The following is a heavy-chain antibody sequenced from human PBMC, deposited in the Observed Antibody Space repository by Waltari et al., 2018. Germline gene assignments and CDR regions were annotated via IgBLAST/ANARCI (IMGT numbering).Heavy chain of an antibody. CDR3: AKGGSYIDY. V-gene: IGHV3-30*18. J-gene: IGHJ4*02. CDR2: ISYDGSNK. D-gene: IGHD1-26*01. CDR1: GFTFSSYG. Sequence: QVQLVESGGGVVQPGRSLRLSCAASGFTFSSYGMHWVRQAPGKGLEWVSVISYDGSNKYYADSVKGRFTISRDNSKNTLYLQMNSLRAEDTAVYHCAKGGSYIDYWGQGTLVTVSS.